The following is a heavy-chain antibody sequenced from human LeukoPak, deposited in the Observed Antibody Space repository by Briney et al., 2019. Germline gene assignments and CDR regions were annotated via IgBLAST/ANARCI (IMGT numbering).Heavy chain of an antibody. V-gene: IGHV4-31*03. Sequence: PSQTLSLTCTVPGGSISGGGYCWNWIRQYPGKGLEWIGYIYFSGSTYYNPSLKSRVTISRDASKDQFPLELSSVTAEDTAVYYSARAPTGGQFDYWGQGTLVTVSS. CDR3: ARAPTGGQFDY. J-gene: IGHJ4*02. D-gene: IGHD7-27*01. CDR1: GGSISGGGYC. CDR2: IYFSGST.